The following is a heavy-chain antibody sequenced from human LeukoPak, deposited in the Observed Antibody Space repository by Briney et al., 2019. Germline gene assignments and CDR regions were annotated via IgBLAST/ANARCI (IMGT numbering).Heavy chain of an antibody. D-gene: IGHD3-10*01. CDR3: ARDRNPITMVRGVIIMVPTDAFDI. Sequence: GGSLRLSCAASGFTFSSYSMNWVRQAPGKGLEWVSYISSSSSTIYYADSVKGRFTISRDNAKNSLYLQMNSLRAEDTAVFYCARDRNPITMVRGVIIMVPTDAFDIWGQGTMVTVSS. J-gene: IGHJ3*02. V-gene: IGHV3-48*04. CDR1: GFTFSSYS. CDR2: ISSSSSTI.